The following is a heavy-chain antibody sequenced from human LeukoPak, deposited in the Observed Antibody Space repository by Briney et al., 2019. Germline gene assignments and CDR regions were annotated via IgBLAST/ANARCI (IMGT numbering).Heavy chain of an antibody. V-gene: IGHV3-66*02. D-gene: IGHD6-13*01. CDR1: GFTISINY. J-gene: IGHJ4*02. Sequence: GGSLRLSCAASGFTISINYMSWVRQAPGKGLEWVSVIYSGGSTYYADSVKGRFTISRDNSKNTLYLQMNSLRSEDTAVYYCARGPFPIAAAGTGFDRWGQGTLVTVSS. CDR2: IYSGGST. CDR3: ARGPFPIAAAGTGFDR.